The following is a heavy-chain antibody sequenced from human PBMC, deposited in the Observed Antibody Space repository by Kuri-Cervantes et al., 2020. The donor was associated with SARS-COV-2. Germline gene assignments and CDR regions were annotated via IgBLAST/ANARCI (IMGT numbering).Heavy chain of an antibody. CDR2: IGRDGHT. D-gene: IGHD1-1*01. J-gene: IGHJ4*02. V-gene: IGHV3-23*01. CDR1: GFTFTAYA. Sequence: GESLRLSCAASGFTFTAYAMSWVRQAPGRGLEWVSSIGRDGHTFYADSVGGRFTISRDDSKNTSFLQMSSLRIEDTAIYYCALNYYFNYWGQGTLVTVSS. CDR3: ALNYYFNY.